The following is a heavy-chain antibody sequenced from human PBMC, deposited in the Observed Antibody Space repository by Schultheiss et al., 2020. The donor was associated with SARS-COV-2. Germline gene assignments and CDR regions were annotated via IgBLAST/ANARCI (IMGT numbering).Heavy chain of an antibody. CDR3: ARDFGSGSLS. CDR1: GFILSGYA. D-gene: IGHD6-19*01. V-gene: IGHV3-30*04. CDR2: ISYDGSNK. Sequence: GGSLRLSCAASGFILSGYAMEWVSQAPGKGLEWVAVISYDGSNKYYADSVKGRFTISRDNSKNTLYLQMNSLRAEDTAVYYCARDFGSGSLSWGQGTLVTVSS. J-gene: IGHJ4*02.